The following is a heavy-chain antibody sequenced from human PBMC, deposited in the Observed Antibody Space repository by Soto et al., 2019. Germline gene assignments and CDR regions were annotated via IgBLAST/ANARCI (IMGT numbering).Heavy chain of an antibody. CDR2: IIPIFGTA. V-gene: IGHV1-69*01. Sequence: QVQLVQSGAEVKKPGSSVKVSCKASGGTFRSYSINWVRQAPGQGLEWMGEIIPIFGTANYAQKFQGRVTITADESTSTAYMELSSLRSEETAVYYCARDGGRHSGGIDYWGQGNLVTVSS. CDR3: ARDGGRHSGGIDY. D-gene: IGHD1-26*01. CDR1: GGTFRSYS. J-gene: IGHJ4*02.